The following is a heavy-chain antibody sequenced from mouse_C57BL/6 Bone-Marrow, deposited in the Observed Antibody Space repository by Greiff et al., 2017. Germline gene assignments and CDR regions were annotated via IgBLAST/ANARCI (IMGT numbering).Heavy chain of an antibody. Sequence: QVQLQQSGAELMKPGASVKLSCKATGYTFTGYWIEWVKQRPGHGLEWIGEILPGSGSTNYNEKFKGKATFTADTSSNTAYMQLSSLTTEDSAIYYCARRGGVYYGNLYAMDYWGQGTSVTVSS. CDR2: ILPGSGST. CDR3: ARRGGVYYGNLYAMDY. J-gene: IGHJ4*01. CDR1: GYTFTGYW. D-gene: IGHD2-1*01. V-gene: IGHV1-9*01.